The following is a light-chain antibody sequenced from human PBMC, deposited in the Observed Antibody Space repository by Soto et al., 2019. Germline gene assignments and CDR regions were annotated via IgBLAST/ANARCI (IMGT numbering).Light chain of an antibody. Sequence: QSVLTQPPSASGTPGQRVSISCSGSSSNIRSNYVYWYQQLPGAAPTLLIYRNNQRPSGVPDRFSGSKSGTSASLAISGLRSEDEADYYCGAWDNSLSGYVVFGGGTQLTVL. CDR1: SSNIRSNY. J-gene: IGLJ2*01. V-gene: IGLV1-47*01. CDR3: GAWDNSLSGYVV. CDR2: RNN.